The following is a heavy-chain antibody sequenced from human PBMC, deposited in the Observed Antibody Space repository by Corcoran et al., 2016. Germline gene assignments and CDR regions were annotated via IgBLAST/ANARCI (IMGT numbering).Heavy chain of an antibody. Sequence: QVQLVESGGGVVQPGRSLRLSCAASGFTFSSYGMHWVRQAPGKGLEWVAVIWYDGSNKYYADSVKGRFTISRDNSKNTLYLQMNSLRAEDTAVYYCARDGFLAAAGIGAFDLWGRGTLVTVSS. D-gene: IGHD6-13*01. CDR1: GFTFSSYG. J-gene: IGHJ2*01. V-gene: IGHV3-33*01. CDR3: ARDGFLAAAGIGAFDL. CDR2: IWYDGSNK.